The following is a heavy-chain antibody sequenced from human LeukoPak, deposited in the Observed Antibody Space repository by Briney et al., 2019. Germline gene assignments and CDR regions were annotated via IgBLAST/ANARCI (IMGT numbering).Heavy chain of an antibody. CDR3: ARDTDYQLLIDY. V-gene: IGHV3-21*01. CDR2: ISSSSSSI. Sequence: GGSLRLSCAASGFTFSSYSMNWVRQAPGKGLEWVSFISSSSSSIYYADSVKGRFIISRDNAKNSLYLQMNSLRAEDAAVYYCARDTDYQLLIDYWGQGTLVTVSS. J-gene: IGHJ4*02. D-gene: IGHD2-2*01. CDR1: GFTFSSYS.